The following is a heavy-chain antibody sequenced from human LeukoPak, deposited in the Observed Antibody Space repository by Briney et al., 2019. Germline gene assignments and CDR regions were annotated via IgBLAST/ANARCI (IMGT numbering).Heavy chain of an antibody. V-gene: IGHV4-4*07. J-gene: IGHJ5*02. CDR1: GVSISAYY. Sequence: SETLSLTCSVSGVSISAYYWSWIRQPAGKGLEWIGRIYPGESIYASENTNYNPSLKSRLSMSVDMSNNQFSLTLTSVTAADTAVYYCAGGESSGIYTNWFDPWGQGTLVTVSS. CDR3: AGGESSGIYTNWFDP. D-gene: IGHD1-26*01. CDR2: IYPGESIYASENT.